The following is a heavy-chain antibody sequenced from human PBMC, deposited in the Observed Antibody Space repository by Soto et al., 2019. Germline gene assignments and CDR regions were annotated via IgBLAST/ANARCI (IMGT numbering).Heavy chain of an antibody. V-gene: IGHV4-31*03. CDR1: GYSITAGGYY. J-gene: IGHJ5*02. Sequence: SETLSRTCFVSGYSITAGGYYWSWIRHHPGKGLEWIGSFYSSGSIIYNPSLRSRVSISGDTSSNQFSMSLTSVTAADTARYYCARMYSSFSCCFHPWGHVTIFPVSS. CDR3: ARMYSSFSCCFHP. CDR2: FYSSGSI. D-gene: IGHD3-22*01.